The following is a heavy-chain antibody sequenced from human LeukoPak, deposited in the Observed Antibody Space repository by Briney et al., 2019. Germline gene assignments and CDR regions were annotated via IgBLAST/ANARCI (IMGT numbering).Heavy chain of an antibody. CDR2: IYSGGST. D-gene: IGHD2-2*01. V-gene: IGHV3-66*01. Sequence: ETLSLTCTVSGGSISSYYWSWVRQAPGKGLEWVSVIYSGGSTYYADSVKGRFTISRDNSKNTLYLQMNSLRAEDTAVYYCARDRAYQGYWGQGTLVTVSS. CDR3: ARDRAYQGY. J-gene: IGHJ4*02. CDR1: GGSISSYY.